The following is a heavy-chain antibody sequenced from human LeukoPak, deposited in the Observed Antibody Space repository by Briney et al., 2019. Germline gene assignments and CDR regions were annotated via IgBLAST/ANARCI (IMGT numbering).Heavy chain of an antibody. CDR1: GFTSSSYE. CDR3: ARDYGGSSPFDY. J-gene: IGHJ4*02. D-gene: IGHD4-23*01. V-gene: IGHV3-48*03. CDR2: ISSSGSTI. Sequence: GGSLRLSCAASGFTSSSYEMHWVRQAPGKGLEWVSYISSSGSTIYYADSVKGRFTISRDNAKNSLYLQMNSLRAEDTAVYYCARDYGGSSPFDYWGQGTLVTVSS.